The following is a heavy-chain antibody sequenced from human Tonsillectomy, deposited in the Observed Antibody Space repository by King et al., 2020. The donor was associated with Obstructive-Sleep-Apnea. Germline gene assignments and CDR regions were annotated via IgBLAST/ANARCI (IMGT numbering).Heavy chain of an antibody. J-gene: IGHJ4*02. D-gene: IGHD3-22*01. V-gene: IGHV4-38-2*02. CDR1: DYSISRDYY. CDR2: IFHIGST. CDR3: ARADSSGYYNWVY. Sequence: VQLQESGPGLVKPSETLSLTCTVSDYSISRDYYWGWIRQPPGEGLEWIGSIFHIGSTYYNPSLKSRVTISVETSKNQFPLKLSSVTAADTAVYYCARADSSGYYNWVYWGQGTLVTVSS.